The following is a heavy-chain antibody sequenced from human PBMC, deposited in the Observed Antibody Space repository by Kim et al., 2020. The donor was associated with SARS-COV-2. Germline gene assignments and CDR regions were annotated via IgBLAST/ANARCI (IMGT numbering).Heavy chain of an antibody. V-gene: IGHV1-3*01. CDR2: VNAANDQA. CDR1: GYTFKTYP. J-gene: IGHJ4*02. D-gene: IGHD4-17*01. Sequence: ASVKVSCKASGYTFKTYPIHWLRQAPGQTLEWMGRVNAANDQAKYSQKFQGRITISRDTSANTAYMELRSLTTKDTAFYYCVRDMNPTDYDYWGQGTLVTVSS. CDR3: VRDMNPTDYDY.